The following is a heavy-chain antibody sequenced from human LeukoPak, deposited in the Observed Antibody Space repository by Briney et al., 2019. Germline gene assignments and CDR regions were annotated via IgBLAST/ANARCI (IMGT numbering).Heavy chain of an antibody. D-gene: IGHD3-22*01. CDR3: ARVGGDSSGNYGMDV. CDR1: GFTFRSHG. Sequence: GRSLRLSCAASGFTFRSHGMHWVRQAPGKGLEWVAVIWSDGSNKYYADSAKGRFTISRDNSKNTLYLQMNSLRAEDTAIYHCARVGGDSSGNYGMDVWGQGTTVAVSS. V-gene: IGHV3-33*01. J-gene: IGHJ6*02. CDR2: IWSDGSNK.